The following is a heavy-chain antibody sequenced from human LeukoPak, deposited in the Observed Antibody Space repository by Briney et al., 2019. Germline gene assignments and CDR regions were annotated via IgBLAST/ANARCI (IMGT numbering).Heavy chain of an antibody. J-gene: IGHJ3*02. V-gene: IGHV1-46*01. CDR3: ARGYYDSSGYYPPVAFDI. Sequence: ASVKVSCKASGYTFTSYYMHWVRQAPGQGLEWMGIINPSGGSTSYAQKFQGRVTMIRDMSTSTVYMELSSLRSEDTAVYYCARGYYDSSGYYPPVAFDIWGQGTMVTVSS. CDR1: GYTFTSYY. D-gene: IGHD3-22*01. CDR2: INPSGGST.